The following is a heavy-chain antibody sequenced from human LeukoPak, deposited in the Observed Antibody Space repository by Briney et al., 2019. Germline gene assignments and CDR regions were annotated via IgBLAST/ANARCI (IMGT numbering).Heavy chain of an antibody. D-gene: IGHD1-26*01. V-gene: IGHV3-20*04. J-gene: IGHJ3*02. CDR3: AKDLTVGAPDAFDI. CDR2: INWNGGST. Sequence: GGSLRLSCAASGFTFDDYGMSWVRQAPGKGLEWVSGINWNGGSTGYADSVRGRFTISRDNAKKTVYLEMNSLRPEDTALYYCAKDLTVGAPDAFDIWGQGTMVTVSS. CDR1: GFTFDDYG.